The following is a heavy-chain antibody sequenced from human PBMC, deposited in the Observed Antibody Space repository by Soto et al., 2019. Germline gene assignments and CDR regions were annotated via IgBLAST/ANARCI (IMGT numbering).Heavy chain of an antibody. CDR2: ISSSSSYI. Sequence: GGSLRLSCAASGFTFSSYSMNWVRQAPGKGLEWVSSISSSSSYIYYADSVKGRFTISRDNAKNSLYLQMNSLRAEDTAVYYCARDNEVEFFGVVMDVWGQGTTVTVSS. CDR1: GFTFSSYS. J-gene: IGHJ6*02. V-gene: IGHV3-21*01. CDR3: ARDNEVEFFGVVMDV. D-gene: IGHD3-3*01.